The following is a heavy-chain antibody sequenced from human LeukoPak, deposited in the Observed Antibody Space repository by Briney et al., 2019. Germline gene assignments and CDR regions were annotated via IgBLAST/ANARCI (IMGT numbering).Heavy chain of an antibody. V-gene: IGHV3-15*01. J-gene: IGHJ4*02. D-gene: IGHD3-16*01. CDR2: IKSKTDGGTT. CDR1: GFTFSNAW. CDR3: TTAPGEPVDY. Sequence: GGSLRLSCAASGFTFSNAWMSWVRQAPGKGLEWVGRIKSKTDGGTTGYAAPVKGRLTISRDDSRNTPYLQMNSLKTEDTAVYYCTTAPGEPVDYWGQGTLVTVSS.